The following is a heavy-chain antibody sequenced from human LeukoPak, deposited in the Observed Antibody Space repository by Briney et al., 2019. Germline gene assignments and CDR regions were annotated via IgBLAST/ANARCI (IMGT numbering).Heavy chain of an antibody. CDR1: GYTFTSFG. CDR3: ARGLDSSGWFVDY. J-gene: IGHJ4*02. CDR2: INTYNGKT. V-gene: IGHV1-18*01. Sequence: GASVKVSCKASGYTFTSFGISWVRQAPGQGLEWMGWINTYNGKTDYAQNLQGRVTMTTDTSTSTAYMELRSLRSDDTAVYYCARGLDSSGWFVDYWGQGTLVTVSS. D-gene: IGHD6-19*01.